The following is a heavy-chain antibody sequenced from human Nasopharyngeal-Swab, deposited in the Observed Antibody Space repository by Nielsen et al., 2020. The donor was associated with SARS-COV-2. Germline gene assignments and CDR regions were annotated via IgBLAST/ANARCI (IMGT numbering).Heavy chain of an antibody. CDR1: GSSFTTYW. J-gene: IGHJ4*02. V-gene: IGHV5-51*01. CDR2: MYPRESDI. D-gene: IGHD3-22*01. Sequence: GGSLRLSCKGSGSSFTTYWIGWVRQTPGKGLEWMGIMYPRESDIRYSPSFQGQVIISADKSISTAYLQWSSLKASDTAMYYCARGSDSSGYFGYFDYWGQGTLVTVSS. CDR3: ARGSDSSGYFGYFDY.